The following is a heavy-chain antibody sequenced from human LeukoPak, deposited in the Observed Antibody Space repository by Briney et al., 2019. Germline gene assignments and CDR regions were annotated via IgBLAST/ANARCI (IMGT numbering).Heavy chain of an antibody. CDR1: GGTFSSYA. CDR2: IIPILGIA. V-gene: IGHV1-69*04. Sequence: GSSVMVSCKASGGTFSSYAISWVRQAPGQGLEWMGRIIPILGIANYAQKFQGRVTITADKSTSTAYMELSSLRSEDTAVYYCARVETRYCSSTSCYVRDYWGQGTLVTVSS. D-gene: IGHD2-2*01. CDR3: ARVETRYCSSTSCYVRDY. J-gene: IGHJ4*02.